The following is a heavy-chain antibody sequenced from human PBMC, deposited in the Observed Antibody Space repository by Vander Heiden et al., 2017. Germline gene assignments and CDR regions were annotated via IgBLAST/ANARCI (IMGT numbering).Heavy chain of an antibody. V-gene: IGHV3-7*01. D-gene: IGHD3-22*01. Sequence: EVQLVESGGGLVQPGGSLRLSCAASGLPFSSYWMSWVRQAPGKGLEWVANIKQDGSEKYCVDSVKGRFTISRDNAKNSMYLQMNSLRAEDTAVYYCAGEYYDSSGQGAFDIWGQGTMVTVSS. CDR2: IKQDGSEK. J-gene: IGHJ3*02. CDR3: AGEYYDSSGQGAFDI. CDR1: GLPFSSYW.